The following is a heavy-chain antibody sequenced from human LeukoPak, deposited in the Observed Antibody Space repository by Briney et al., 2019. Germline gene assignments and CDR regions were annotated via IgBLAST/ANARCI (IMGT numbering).Heavy chain of an antibody. CDR2: IKSKTDGGTT. Sequence: GGSLRLSCAASGFPFSDCAMSWVRQAPGKGLEWVGRIKSKTDGGTTDYAAPVKGRLTISRDDSKNTLYLQMNSLKTEDTAVYYCTTAPYYYDSSGICYWGQGTLVTVSS. CDR1: GFPFSDCA. V-gene: IGHV3-15*01. CDR3: TTAPYYYDSSGICY. J-gene: IGHJ4*02. D-gene: IGHD3-22*01.